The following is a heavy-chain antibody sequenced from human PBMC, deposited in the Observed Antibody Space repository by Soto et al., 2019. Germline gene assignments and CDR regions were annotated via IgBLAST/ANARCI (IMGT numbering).Heavy chain of an antibody. CDR2: IIPKLGTA. D-gene: IGHD2-21*01. CDR3: ARGGDGYTSGAVY. Sequence: QVQLVQSGAEVKEPGSSVKVSCKASGGGNLRDYRTTWVRRAPGQGLECMGGIIPKLGTANYAQNFQGRVTITADESTNTVYMELRSLRSDDTAVYYCARGGDGYTSGAVYWGQGTPVTVSP. CDR1: GGGNLRDYR. J-gene: IGHJ4*02. V-gene: IGHV1-69*01.